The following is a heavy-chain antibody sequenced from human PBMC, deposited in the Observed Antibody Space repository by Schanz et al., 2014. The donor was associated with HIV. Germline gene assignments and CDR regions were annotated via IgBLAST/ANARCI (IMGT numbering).Heavy chain of an antibody. CDR1: GFPFAAYA. CDR3: AKDRNHYDSRYRGKGNYYYYYGMDV. J-gene: IGHJ6*02. D-gene: IGHD3-22*01. V-gene: IGHV3-30*02. Sequence: VQLLEAGGGLVQPGGSLRLSCATSGFPFAAYAMTWVRQAPGKGLEWVAAIWYDGSNKFYADSVKGRFTISRDNSKNTLYLQMKSLRPEDTAVYYCAKDRNHYDSRYRGKGNYYYYYGMDVWGQGTTVTVSS. CDR2: IWYDGSNK.